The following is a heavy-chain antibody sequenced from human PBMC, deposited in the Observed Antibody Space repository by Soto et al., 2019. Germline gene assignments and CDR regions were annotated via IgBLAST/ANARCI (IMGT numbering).Heavy chain of an antibody. CDR1: GGTFSSYT. CDR2: IIPILGIA. J-gene: IGHJ3*02. CDR3: ARFMGVSGGVYPHADVLDI. D-gene: IGHD2-8*02. Sequence: ASVKVSCKASGGTFSSYTISWVRQAPGQGLEWMGRIIPILGIANYAQKFQGRVTITADKSTSTAYMELSSLRSEDTAVYYCARFMGVSGGVYPHADVLDIGGKGPRVPVS. V-gene: IGHV1-69*02.